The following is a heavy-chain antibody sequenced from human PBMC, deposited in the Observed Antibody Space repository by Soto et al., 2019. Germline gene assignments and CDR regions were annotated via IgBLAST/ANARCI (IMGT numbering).Heavy chain of an antibody. V-gene: IGHV4-30-2*01. J-gene: IGHJ3*02. Sequence: SETLSLTCAVSGGSIISDGYSWSWIRQPPGKVLQWIGHIYEGGNTYYTPSLESRVAISTDKSKNQFSLRLSSVTAADTAVYYCVRRSPEDAFDIWGQGTMVTVSS. CDR2: IYEGGNT. CDR1: GGSIISDGYS. CDR3: VRRSPEDAFDI.